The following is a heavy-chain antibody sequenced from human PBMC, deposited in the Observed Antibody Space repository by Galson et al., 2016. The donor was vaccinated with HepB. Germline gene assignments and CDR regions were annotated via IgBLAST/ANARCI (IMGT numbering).Heavy chain of an antibody. V-gene: IGHV4-34*01. D-gene: IGHD1-7*01. CDR3: ARRTRYNWNYGSFYYGMDV. CDR2: INHRGST. J-gene: IGHJ6*02. CDR1: GGSFSNYY. Sequence: SETLSLTCAVYGGSFSNYYWRWIRQPPGKGLEWIGEINHRGSTNYNPSLASRVTISVDTSKNQFSLRLSSVTAADTAVYYCARRTRYNWNYGSFYYGMDVWGQGTTVTVSS.